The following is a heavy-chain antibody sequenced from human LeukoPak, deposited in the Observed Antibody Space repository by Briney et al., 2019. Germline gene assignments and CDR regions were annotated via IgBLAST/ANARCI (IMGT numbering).Heavy chain of an antibody. J-gene: IGHJ5*02. Sequence: SETLSLTCAVYGGSFSSYYCSWIRQPPGKGLEWIGEINHSGSTNYNPSLKSRVTISVDTSKNQFSLKLSSVTAADTAVYYCARGTSPVRYYYRLGFDPWGQGTLVTVSS. D-gene: IGHD3-10*01. CDR2: INHSGST. CDR3: ARGTSPVRYYYRLGFDP. CDR1: GGSFSSYY. V-gene: IGHV4-34*01.